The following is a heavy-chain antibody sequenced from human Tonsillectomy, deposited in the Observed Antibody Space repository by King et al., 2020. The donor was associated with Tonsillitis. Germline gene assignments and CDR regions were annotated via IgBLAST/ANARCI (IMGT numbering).Heavy chain of an antibody. D-gene: IGHD1/OR15-1a*01. V-gene: IGHV3-74*01. CDR3: TRVRTVGFDAFDI. Sequence: VQLVESGGGLVQPGGSLRLSCAASGFTFSSYWMHWVRQAPGKGLVWVSRIKSDGSSTSYADSVKGRFTISRDNAKNTLYPQMNSLRAEETAVYFCTRVRTVGFDAFDIWGQGTMVTVSS. CDR1: GFTFSSYW. CDR2: IKSDGSST. J-gene: IGHJ3*02.